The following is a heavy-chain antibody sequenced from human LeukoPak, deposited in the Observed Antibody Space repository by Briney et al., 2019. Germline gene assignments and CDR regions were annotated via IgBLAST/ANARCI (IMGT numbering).Heavy chain of an antibody. D-gene: IGHD3-22*01. Sequence: GGSLRLSCAASGFTFSRYAMNWVRQAPGKGLEWVSYISSSGSTIYYADSVKGRFTISRDNAKNSLYLQMNSLRAEDTAVYYCAATYYYDSSVYSYWYFDLWGRGTLVTVSS. CDR3: AATYYYDSSVYSYWYFDL. J-gene: IGHJ2*01. V-gene: IGHV3-48*03. CDR2: ISSSGSTI. CDR1: GFTFSRYA.